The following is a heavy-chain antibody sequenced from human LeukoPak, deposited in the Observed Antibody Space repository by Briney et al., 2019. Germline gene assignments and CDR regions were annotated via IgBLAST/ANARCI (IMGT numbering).Heavy chain of an antibody. J-gene: IGHJ3*02. V-gene: IGHV4-39*07. CDR2: IFYNGGP. Sequence: SETLSLTCTASGGSITNTDYYWAWVRQPPGKGLEWLGNIFYNGGPYFNPSLKSRVAISVDTSKNHFSLRLNSVTAADTAVYYCATYSGTYSAFDIWGLGTLVTVSS. CDR3: ATYSGTYSAFDI. CDR1: GGSITNTDYY. D-gene: IGHD1-26*01.